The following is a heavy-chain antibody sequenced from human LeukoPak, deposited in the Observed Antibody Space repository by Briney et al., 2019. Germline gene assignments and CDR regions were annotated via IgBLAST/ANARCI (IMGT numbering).Heavy chain of an antibody. CDR3: ATPYSGGYHGLDI. Sequence: SETLSLTCTVSGGSISSNKYYWGWIRQPPGKGLEWIGSIYYSGSTYYNPSLKSRVTISVDTSKNQFSLKLSSVTAADAAVYYCATPYSGGYHGLDIWGQGTMVTVSS. J-gene: IGHJ3*02. CDR1: GGSISSNKYY. CDR2: IYYSGST. V-gene: IGHV4-39*01. D-gene: IGHD1-26*01.